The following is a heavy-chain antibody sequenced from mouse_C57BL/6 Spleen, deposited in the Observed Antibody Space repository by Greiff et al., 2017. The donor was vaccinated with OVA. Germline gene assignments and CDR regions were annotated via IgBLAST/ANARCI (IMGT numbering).Heavy chain of an antibody. CDR2: IYPGSGST. J-gene: IGHJ3*01. CDR3: AGRDYYGSSRGFAY. Sequence: QVQLQQSGAELVKPGASVKMSCKASGYTFTSYWITWVKQRPGQGLEWIGDIYPGSGSTNYNEKFKSKATLTVDTSSSTAYMQLSSLTSEDSAVYYCAGRDYYGSSRGFAYWGQGTLVTVSA. CDR1: GYTFTSYW. D-gene: IGHD1-1*01. V-gene: IGHV1-55*01.